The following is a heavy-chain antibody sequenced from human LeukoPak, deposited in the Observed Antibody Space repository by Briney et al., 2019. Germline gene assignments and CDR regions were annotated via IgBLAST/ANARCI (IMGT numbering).Heavy chain of an antibody. CDR1: RFTFSYYE. J-gene: IGHJ4*02. CDR2: SSSSGSAI. D-gene: IGHD3-22*01. V-gene: IGHV3-48*03. CDR3: ARDGPYYSSGYFDF. Sequence: GGSLRLTCAAARFTFSYYEMNWVRQAPGRGLEWISYSSSSGSAIYYVDSVKGRFTISRDNAKNSLYLQMNSLRAEDMAVYYCARDGPYYSSGYFDFWGQGTLVTVSS.